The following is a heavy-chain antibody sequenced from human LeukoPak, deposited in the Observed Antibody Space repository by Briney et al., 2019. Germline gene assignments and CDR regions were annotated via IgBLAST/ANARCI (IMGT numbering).Heavy chain of an antibody. CDR3: ARDQRYFGSGSSHAFDV. D-gene: IGHD3-10*01. Sequence: SQTLSLTCTVSGGSISSGSDYWSWIRQPAGKGLEWIGHIYTTGSTNYNPSLQSRVTIFVDTSKNQFSLKLSSVTAADTAVYYRARDQRYFGSGSSHAFDVWGQGTMVTVSS. CDR2: IYTTGST. V-gene: IGHV4-61*09. J-gene: IGHJ3*01. CDR1: GGSISSGSDY.